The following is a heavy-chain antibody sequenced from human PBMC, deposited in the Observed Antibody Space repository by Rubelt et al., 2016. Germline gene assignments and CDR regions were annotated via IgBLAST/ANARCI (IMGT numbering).Heavy chain of an antibody. J-gene: IGHJ4*02. Sequence: QLQLQESGPGLVKPSETLSLTCTVSGGSISSSSYYWGWIRQPPGKGLEWIGSIYYSGSTYYNPSLKSRVTISVDTSKNQFSLKLRSVTAADTAVYYCARDSGYSSSSTLDYWGQGTLVTASS. CDR2: IYYSGST. CDR1: GGSISSSSYY. CDR3: ARDSGYSSSSTLDY. D-gene: IGHD6-13*01. V-gene: IGHV4-39*07.